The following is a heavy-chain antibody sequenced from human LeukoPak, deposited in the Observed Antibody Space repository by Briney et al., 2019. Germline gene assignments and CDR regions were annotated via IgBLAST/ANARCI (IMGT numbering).Heavy chain of an antibody. CDR1: GYTFTSYG. V-gene: IGHV1-18*01. D-gene: IGHD3-10*01. Sequence: ASVKVSCKASGYTFTSYGISWVRQAPGQGLEWMGWISAYNGNTNYAQKLQGRVTMTTDTSTSTAYMELRSLRSDDTAVYYCARVGSGSYYSYYYYYYMDVWGKGTTVTISS. CDR2: ISAYNGNT. CDR3: ARVGSGSYYSYYYYYYMDV. J-gene: IGHJ6*03.